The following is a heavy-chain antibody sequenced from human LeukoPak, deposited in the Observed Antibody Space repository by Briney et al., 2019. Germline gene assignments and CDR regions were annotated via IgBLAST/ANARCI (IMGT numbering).Heavy chain of an antibody. CDR1: GGSISSYY. V-gene: IGHV4-59*08. Sequence: SETLSLTCTVSGGSISSYYWSWIRQPPGKGLEWIGYIYYSGSTNYNPSLKSRVTISVDTSKNQFSLKLSSVTAADTAVYYCARFFPSPQGFDPWGQGTLVTVSS. J-gene: IGHJ5*02. CDR2: IYYSGST. D-gene: IGHD2-2*01. CDR3: ARFFPSPQGFDP.